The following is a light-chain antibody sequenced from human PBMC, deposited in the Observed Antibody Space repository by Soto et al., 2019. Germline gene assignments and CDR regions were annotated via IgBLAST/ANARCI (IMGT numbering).Light chain of an antibody. CDR3: QQYNNGART. J-gene: IGKJ1*01. CDR2: GAS. CDR1: QSVSSN. Sequence: EIVMTQSLASLSVSPGGRATLSCRASQSVSSNLAWYQEKPGQAPRLLIYGASTRATGIPARFSGSGSGTAFTRNVSGLQPEDFGVYSCQQYNNGARTFGQGTKVEIK. V-gene: IGKV3-15*01.